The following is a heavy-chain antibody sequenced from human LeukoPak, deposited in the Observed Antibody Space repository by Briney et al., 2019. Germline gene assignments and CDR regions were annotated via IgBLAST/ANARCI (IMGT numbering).Heavy chain of an antibody. V-gene: IGHV3-21*01. D-gene: IGHD6-13*01. CDR2: ISDSNTYI. CDR3: TILTGIAAAA. J-gene: IGHJ5*02. CDR1: GFTFSSYS. Sequence: GGSLRLSCAASGFTFSSYSMNWVRQAPGKGLEWVSSISDSNTYIYYADSVEGRFTISRDNAKNSLYLQMNSLRAEDTAMYYCTILTGIAAAAWGQGTLVTVSS.